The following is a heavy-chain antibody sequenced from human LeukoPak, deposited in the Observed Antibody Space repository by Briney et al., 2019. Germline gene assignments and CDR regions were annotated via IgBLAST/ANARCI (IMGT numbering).Heavy chain of an antibody. D-gene: IGHD6-13*01. Sequence: PRASVKVSCKASGYTFTGYYMHWVRQAPGQGLEWMGWINPNSGGTNYAQKFQGRVTMTRDTSISTAHMELSRLRSDDTAVYYCARVASSSWLLFYGMDVWGQGTTVTVSS. CDR3: ARVASSSWLLFYGMDV. V-gene: IGHV1-2*02. CDR1: GYTFTGYY. CDR2: INPNSGGT. J-gene: IGHJ6*02.